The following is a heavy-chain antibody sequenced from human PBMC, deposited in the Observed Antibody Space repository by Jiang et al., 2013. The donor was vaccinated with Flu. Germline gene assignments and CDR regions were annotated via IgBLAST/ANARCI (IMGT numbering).Heavy chain of an antibody. Sequence: LLKPSETLSLTCAVYGGSFSGYYWSWIRQPPGKGLEWIGEINHSGSTNYNPSLKSRVTISVDTSKNQFSLKLSSVTAADTAVYYCAINYCSSTSCYSLQGLKWRYWGQGTLVTV. CDR2: INHSGST. CDR3: AINYCSSTSCYSLQGLKWRY. CDR1: GGSFSGYY. J-gene: IGHJ4*02. V-gene: IGHV4-34*01. D-gene: IGHD2-2*01.